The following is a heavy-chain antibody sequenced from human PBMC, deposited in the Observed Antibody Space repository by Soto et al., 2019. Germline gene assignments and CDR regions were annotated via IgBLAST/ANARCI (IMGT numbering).Heavy chain of an antibody. V-gene: IGHV3-11*01. CDR2: ISSSGSTI. Sequence: GGSLRLSCAASGFTFSDYYMSWIRQAPGKGLEWVSYISSSGSTIYYADSVKGRFTISGDNSKNTLYLQMNSLRAEDTAVYYCANLGVVITPYYYYGMDVWGQGTTVTVSS. CDR3: ANLGVVITPYYYYGMDV. D-gene: IGHD3-3*01. J-gene: IGHJ6*02. CDR1: GFTFSDYY.